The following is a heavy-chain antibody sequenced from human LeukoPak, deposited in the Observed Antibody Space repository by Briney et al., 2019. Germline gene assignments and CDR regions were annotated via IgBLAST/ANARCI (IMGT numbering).Heavy chain of an antibody. CDR3: ARGGARYFDH. CDR2: ISISSSYT. J-gene: IGHJ4*02. Sequence: PGGSLRLFCAASGFTFSDYYMSWLRQAPGKWLEWVSSISISSSYTNYADYGKGRFTISRDNANHSLYLQMNSVRAEDTAVYYCARGGARYFDHWGQGILVTVS. V-gene: IGHV3-11*05. CDR1: GFTFSDYY. D-gene: IGHD1-26*01.